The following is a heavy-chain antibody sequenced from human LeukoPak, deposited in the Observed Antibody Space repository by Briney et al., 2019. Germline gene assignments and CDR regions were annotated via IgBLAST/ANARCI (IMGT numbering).Heavy chain of an antibody. CDR3: ARDRSSGWSRVFDY. J-gene: IGHJ4*02. V-gene: IGHV3-48*03. CDR2: ISSSGSTI. Sequence: GGSLRLSCAASGFTFSSYEMNWVRQAPGKGLEWVSYISSSGSTIYYADSVKGRFTISRDKAKNSLYLQMNSLRAEDTAVYYCARDRSSGWSRVFDYWGQGTLVTVSS. CDR1: GFTFSSYE. D-gene: IGHD6-19*01.